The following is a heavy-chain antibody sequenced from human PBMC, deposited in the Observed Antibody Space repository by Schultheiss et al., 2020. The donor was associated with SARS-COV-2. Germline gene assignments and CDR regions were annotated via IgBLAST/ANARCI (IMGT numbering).Heavy chain of an antibody. Sequence: GGSLRLSCAACGFTFSSYDMHWVRQATGKGLEWVSAIGTAGDTYYPGSVKGQFTISRENAKNSLYLQMNSLRAGDTAVYYCARDKRGYDSSGYPDYYYYGMDDWGQGTTVTVSS. D-gene: IGHD3-22*01. J-gene: IGHJ6*02. CDR1: GFTFSSYD. CDR2: IGTAGDT. CDR3: ARDKRGYDSSGYPDYYYYGMDD. V-gene: IGHV3-13*03.